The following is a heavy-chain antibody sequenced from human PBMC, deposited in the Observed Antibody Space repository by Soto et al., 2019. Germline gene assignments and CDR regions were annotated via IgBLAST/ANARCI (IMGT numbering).Heavy chain of an antibody. J-gene: IGHJ3*02. Sequence: SESLSLTCAVSGGSICSGGYSWSWIRQPPGKGLEWIGYIYHSGSTYYNPSLKSRVTISVDRSKNQFSLKLGSVTAADTAVYYCASNPYYYDSSGYQNDAFDIWGQGTMVTVSS. D-gene: IGHD3-22*01. CDR2: IYHSGST. CDR1: GGSICSGGYS. V-gene: IGHV4-30-2*01. CDR3: ASNPYYYDSSGYQNDAFDI.